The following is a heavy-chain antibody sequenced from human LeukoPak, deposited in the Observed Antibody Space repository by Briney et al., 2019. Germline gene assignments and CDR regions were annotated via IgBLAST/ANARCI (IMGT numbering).Heavy chain of an antibody. CDR3: TRERRGSYYAFES. CDR1: GFSVSDYS. J-gene: IGHJ4*02. CDR2: VMAGRGST. V-gene: IGHV3-11*05. D-gene: IGHD3-16*01. Sequence: GGSLRLSCAASGFSVSDYSISWIRQSPGKGPEWISYVMAGRGSTNYADSVKGRFTISRDNAKNPVALQLDGLRADATAVYFCTRERRGSYYAFESWGQGTLVTVSS.